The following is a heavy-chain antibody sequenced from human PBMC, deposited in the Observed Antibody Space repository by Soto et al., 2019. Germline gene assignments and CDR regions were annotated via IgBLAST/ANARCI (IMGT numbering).Heavy chain of an antibody. D-gene: IGHD5-12*01. Sequence: QVQLVQSGAEVRKPGSSVKVSCQASGGTFSNSTVTWVRQAPGQGLEWMGRLIPILGLANYAQKFRGRLTITGDKSTTTAYMELRSLRSEDTAIYYCARFKLGDDYWGQGTLVTVSS. CDR2: LIPILGLA. CDR1: GGTFSNST. J-gene: IGHJ4*02. V-gene: IGHV1-69*02. CDR3: ARFKLGDDY.